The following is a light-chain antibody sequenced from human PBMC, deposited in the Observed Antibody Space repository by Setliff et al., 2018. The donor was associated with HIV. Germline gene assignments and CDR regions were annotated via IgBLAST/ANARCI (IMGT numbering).Light chain of an antibody. V-gene: IGLV2-14*01. CDR1: SSDVGGYNY. J-gene: IGLJ1*01. CDR3: SSYTSTYTLYV. Sequence: ALTQPASVSGSPGQSITISCTGTSSDVGGYNYVSWYQHHPGKAPKLMIYEVTNRPSGVSTRFSGSKSGNTASLTISGLQAEDDANYYCSSYTSTYTLYVFGTGTKATVL. CDR2: EVT.